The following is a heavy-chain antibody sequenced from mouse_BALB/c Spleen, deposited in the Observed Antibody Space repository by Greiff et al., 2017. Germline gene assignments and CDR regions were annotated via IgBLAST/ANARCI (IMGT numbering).Heavy chain of an antibody. Sequence: VQLQQSGPGLVAPSQSLSITCTVSGFSLTSYGVHWVRQPPGKGLEWLGVIWAGGSTNYNSALMSRLSISKDNSKSQVFLKMNSLQTDDTAMYYCARDRGGYYGSSYSYAMDYWGQGTSVTVSS. CDR1: GFSLTSYG. CDR3: ARDRGGYYGSSYSYAMDY. J-gene: IGHJ4*01. V-gene: IGHV2-9*02. CDR2: IWAGGST. D-gene: IGHD1-1*01.